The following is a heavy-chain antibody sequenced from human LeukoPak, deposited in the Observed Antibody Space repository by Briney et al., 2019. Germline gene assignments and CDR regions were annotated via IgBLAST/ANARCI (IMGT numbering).Heavy chain of an antibody. D-gene: IGHD3-22*01. V-gene: IGHV4-30-4*08. CDR3: ARLYYYDSSGPHYYMDV. Sequence: PSQTLSLTCTVSGGSISSGDYYWSWIRQPPGKGLEWIGYTYYSGSTYQNPSLKSRITISVDTSKNQFSLKLSSVTAADTAVYYCARLYYYDSSGPHYYMDVWGKGITVTVSS. J-gene: IGHJ6*03. CDR2: TYYSGST. CDR1: GGSISSGDYY.